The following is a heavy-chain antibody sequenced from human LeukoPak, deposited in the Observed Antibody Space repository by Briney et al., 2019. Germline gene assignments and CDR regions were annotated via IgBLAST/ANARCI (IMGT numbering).Heavy chain of an antibody. CDR2: NYSGCST. V-gene: IGHV3-53*01. Sequence: GGSLRLSCAASGFTFSSNYMSWVRQAPGKGMEGVSVNYSGCSTYYADSVKGRFTISRENSKNMLFLQMNSLRAEATAVYYCARENNYYDSSGYYDYWGQGTLVTVSS. J-gene: IGHJ4*02. CDR3: ARENNYYDSSGYYDY. D-gene: IGHD3-22*01. CDR1: GFTFSSNY.